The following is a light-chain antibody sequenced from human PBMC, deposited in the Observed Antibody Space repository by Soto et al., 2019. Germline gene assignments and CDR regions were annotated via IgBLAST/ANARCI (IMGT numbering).Light chain of an antibody. J-gene: IGKJ4*01. V-gene: IGKV1-39*01. CDR1: QSISSY. CDR3: QQSYSTPLT. CDR2: AAS. Sequence: DIQMTQSPSSLSSSVGDRVTITCRASQSISSYLNWYQQKPGKAPKRLISAASSLQSRVPSKFSGSGAGTDFTLTISSLQPEDFATYYCQQSYSTPLTFGGGTKVEIK.